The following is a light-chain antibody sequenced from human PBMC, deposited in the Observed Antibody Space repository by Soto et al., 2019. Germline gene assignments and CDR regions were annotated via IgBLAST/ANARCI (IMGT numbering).Light chain of an antibody. CDR1: QSVSSNY. Sequence: EIVLTQSPGTLSLSPGERATLSCRASQSVSSNYLAWYQQKPGQAPRLLIYGASSRATGIPDRFSGSGSGTDFTLTISRLEPEDFAVNYCQQYDSSPLTFGGGTKVEIK. CDR2: GAS. V-gene: IGKV3-20*01. CDR3: QQYDSSPLT. J-gene: IGKJ4*01.